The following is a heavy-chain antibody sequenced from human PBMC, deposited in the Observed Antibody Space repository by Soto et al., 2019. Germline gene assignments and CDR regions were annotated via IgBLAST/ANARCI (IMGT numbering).Heavy chain of an antibody. CDR1: GFSLSTSGVG. J-gene: IGHJ4*02. V-gene: IGHV2-5*02. D-gene: IGHD3-9*01. Sequence: QITLKESGPTLVRPTQTLTLTCAFSGFSLSTSGVGVGWIRQPPGKALEWLAVIYWDDSKHYSTSLKRRLTLTKDPSKTQLVLTMTNMDPMDTGTYYCAHKGPEDWPLNYWGQGTLVTVSS. CDR2: IYWDDSK. CDR3: AHKGPEDWPLNY.